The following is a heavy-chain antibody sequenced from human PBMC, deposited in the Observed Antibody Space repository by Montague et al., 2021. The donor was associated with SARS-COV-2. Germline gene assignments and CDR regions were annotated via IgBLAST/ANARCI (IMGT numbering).Heavy chain of an antibody. Sequence: TLYLTCTVSGGSISSGSYYWSWIRQPAGKGLEWIGRIYTSGSTNYNPSLKSRVTISVDTSKNQFSLKLSSVTAADTAVYYCASGTYYYDSSGPPSLSWFAFDIWGQGTMVTVSS. CDR2: IYTSGST. D-gene: IGHD3-22*01. CDR3: ASGTYYYDSSGPPSLSWFAFDI. V-gene: IGHV4-61*02. J-gene: IGHJ3*02. CDR1: GGSISSGSYY.